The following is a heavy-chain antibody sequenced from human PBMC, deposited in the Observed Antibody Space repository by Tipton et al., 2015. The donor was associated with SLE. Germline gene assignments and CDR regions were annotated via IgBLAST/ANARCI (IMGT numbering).Heavy chain of an antibody. V-gene: IGHV4-61*09. Sequence: TLSLTCTVSGGSISSGSYYWSGIRQPAGKGLEWIGHIYTSGSTNYNPSLTSRVTISVDTSKNQFSLKLSSVTAADTAVYYCARIGPDRYCSGGSCHPNWYFDLWGRGTLVTVSS. CDR1: GGSISSGSYY. J-gene: IGHJ2*01. CDR2: IYTSGST. CDR3: ARIGPDRYCSGGSCHPNWYFDL. D-gene: IGHD2-15*01.